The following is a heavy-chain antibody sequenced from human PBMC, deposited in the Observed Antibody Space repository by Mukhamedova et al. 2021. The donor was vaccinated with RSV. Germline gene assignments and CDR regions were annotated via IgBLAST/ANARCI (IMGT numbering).Heavy chain of an antibody. D-gene: IGHD6-6*01. J-gene: IGHJ4*02. CDR2: IHYSGST. Sequence: GLEWLGSIHYSGSTYDNPSLKSRVTISVDTSKNQFFLKLSSVTAADTAVYYCVREWAYSSSDYWGQGTLVSVSS. CDR3: VREWAYSSSDY. V-gene: IGHV4-39*02.